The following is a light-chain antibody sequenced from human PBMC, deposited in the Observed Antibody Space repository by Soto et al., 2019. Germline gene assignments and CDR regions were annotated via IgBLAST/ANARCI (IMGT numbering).Light chain of an antibody. CDR3: HPYNSYSDT. Sequence: GDRVTITCRASQSISSWLAWYQQKRGKAPNLLVYDAXXLESGVPXXFSGVGSGTEXTLTIXSLRPDDFATYYCHPYNSYSDTFGQGTXVXIX. CDR1: QSISSW. CDR2: DAX. J-gene: IGKJ1*01. V-gene: IGKV1-5*01.